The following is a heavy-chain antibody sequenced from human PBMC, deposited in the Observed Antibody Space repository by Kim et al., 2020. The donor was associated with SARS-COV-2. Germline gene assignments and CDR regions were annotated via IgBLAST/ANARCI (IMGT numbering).Heavy chain of an antibody. D-gene: IGHD3-10*01. CDR3: AKDYGFGSGSYYFDY. V-gene: IGHV3-30*18. CDR1: GFTFSSYG. J-gene: IGHJ4*02. Sequence: GGSLRLSCAASGFTFSSYGMHWVRQAPGKGLEWVAVISYDGSNKYYADSVKGRFTISRDNSKNTLYLQMNSLRAEDTAVYYCAKDYGFGSGSYYFDYWGQGTLVTVSS. CDR2: ISYDGSNK.